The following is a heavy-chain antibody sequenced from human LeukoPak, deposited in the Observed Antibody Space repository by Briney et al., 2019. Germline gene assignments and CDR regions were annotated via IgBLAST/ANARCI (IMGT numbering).Heavy chain of an antibody. J-gene: IGHJ3*02. V-gene: IGHV3-11*04. Sequence: GGSLRLSCAASGFTFSDNYMSWIRQDPGKGLEWVSYISSSGSIYYADSVKGRFTISRDNAKNSLYLQMNSLRAEDTAVYYCARDWRDSSGKFPNDAFDIWDQGTMVTVSS. CDR1: GFTFSDNY. CDR2: ISSSGSI. D-gene: IGHD3-22*01. CDR3: ARDWRDSSGKFPNDAFDI.